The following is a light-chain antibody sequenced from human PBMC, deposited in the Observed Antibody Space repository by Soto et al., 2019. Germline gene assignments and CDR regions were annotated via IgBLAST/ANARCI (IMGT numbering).Light chain of an antibody. J-gene: IGKJ5*01. V-gene: IGKV1-39*01. CDR3: MQGTHWPLT. CDR1: QSISSY. Sequence: DIQMTQSPSSLAASVGGRVTITCRASQSISSYLNWYQQKPGKAAKLLIYAAYSLQSGVTSRFSGSGSGTDFALKISRVEAEDVGVYYCMQGTHWPLTVGPGTRLEIK. CDR2: AAY.